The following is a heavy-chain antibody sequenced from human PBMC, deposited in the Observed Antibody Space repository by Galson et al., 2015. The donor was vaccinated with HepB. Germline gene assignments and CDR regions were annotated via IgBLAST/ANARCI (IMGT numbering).Heavy chain of an antibody. V-gene: IGHV3-30-3*01. CDR2: ISYDGSNK. CDR1: GFTFSSYA. D-gene: IGHD6-13*01. Sequence: SLRLSCAASGFTFSSYAMHWVRQAPGKGLEWVAVISYDGSNKYYADSVKGRFSISRDNSKNTLYLQMNSLRAEDTAVYYCARDSGIAAAGTGFDYWGQGTLVTVSS. J-gene: IGHJ4*02. CDR3: ARDSGIAAAGTGFDY.